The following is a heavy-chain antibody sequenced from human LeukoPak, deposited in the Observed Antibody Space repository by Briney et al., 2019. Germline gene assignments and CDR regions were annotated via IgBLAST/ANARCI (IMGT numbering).Heavy chain of an antibody. CDR1: GFTFSSYA. D-gene: IGHD4-11*01. Sequence: GGSLRLSCAASGFTFSSYAMSWVRQAPGKGLEWVSTIIGSGGNTFYADSVKGRFTISRDNSKNTLSLQLTSLRAEDTGIYFCARDGGHPLTSYYRAYWGQGTLVTVSS. J-gene: IGHJ4*02. V-gene: IGHV3-23*01. CDR3: ARDGGHPLTSYYRAY. CDR2: IIGSGGNT.